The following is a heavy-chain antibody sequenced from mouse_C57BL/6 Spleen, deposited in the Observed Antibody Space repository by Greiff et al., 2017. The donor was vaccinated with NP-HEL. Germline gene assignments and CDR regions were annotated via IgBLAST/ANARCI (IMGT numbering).Heavy chain of an antibody. CDR1: GYAFSSSW. Sequence: QVHVKQSGPELVKPGASVKISCKASGYAFSSSWMNWVKQRPGKGLEWIGRIYPGDGDTNYNGKFKGKATLTADKSSSTAYMQLSSLATEDSAVYFCARVRGYWGQGTTLTVSS. CDR2: IYPGDGDT. J-gene: IGHJ2*01. CDR3: ARVRGY. V-gene: IGHV1-82*01.